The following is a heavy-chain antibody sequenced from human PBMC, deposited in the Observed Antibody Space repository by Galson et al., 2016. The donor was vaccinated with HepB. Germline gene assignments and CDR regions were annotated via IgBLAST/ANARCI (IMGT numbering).Heavy chain of an antibody. CDR1: GFTFSSYG. CDR3: ARGPLYYLDY. CDR2: ISSRSTNF. Sequence: SLRLSCAASGFTFSSYGINWVRQAPGKGLEWVSYISSRSTNFHYADFVKGRFTISRDNVKNLLYLQMNSPRAEDTAVYYCARGPLYYLDYWGHGALVTVSS. V-gene: IGHV3-48*01. J-gene: IGHJ4*01. D-gene: IGHD2-8*01.